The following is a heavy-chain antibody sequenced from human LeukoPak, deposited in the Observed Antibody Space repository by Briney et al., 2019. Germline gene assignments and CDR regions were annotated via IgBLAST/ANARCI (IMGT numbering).Heavy chain of an antibody. CDR3: ARWGYFDSSAYFVVDY. CDR2: IHYSGST. V-gene: IGHV4-59*01. Sequence: SETLSLTCAVSGGSISRYYWNWIRQPPGERLERIGWIHYSGSTAYNPSLESRVTMSVDTSKNHISLKMTSVTAADTATYYCARWGYFDSSAYFVVDYLGQGVLVTVSS. CDR1: GGSISRYY. D-gene: IGHD3-22*01. J-gene: IGHJ4*02.